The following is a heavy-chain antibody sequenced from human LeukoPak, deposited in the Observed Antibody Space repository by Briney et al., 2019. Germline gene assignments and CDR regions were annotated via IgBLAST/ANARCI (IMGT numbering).Heavy chain of an antibody. J-gene: IGHJ4*02. Sequence: GGSLRLSCSASGFTFSSYAMHWVRQAPGKGLEYVSAISSNGGSTYYANSVKGRFTISRDNSKNTLYLQMGSLRAEDMAVYYCARGTRGFDYWGQGTLVTVSS. CDR1: GFTFSSYA. CDR2: ISSNGGST. CDR3: ARGTRGFDY. D-gene: IGHD3-10*01. V-gene: IGHV3-64*01.